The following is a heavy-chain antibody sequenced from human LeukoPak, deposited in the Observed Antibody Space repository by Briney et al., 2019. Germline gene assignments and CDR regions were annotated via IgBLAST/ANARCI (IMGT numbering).Heavy chain of an antibody. CDR1: GDSISGYF. J-gene: IGHJ4*02. D-gene: IGHD6-13*01. Sequence: SETLSLTCTVSGDSISGYFWSWIRQTPGKSLEWIGYIYYSGSTYYNPSLKSRVTISVDTSKNQFSLKLSSVTAADTAVYYCARIAAVSFDYWGQGTLVTVSS. CDR2: IYYSGST. CDR3: ARIAAVSFDY. V-gene: IGHV4-30-4*08.